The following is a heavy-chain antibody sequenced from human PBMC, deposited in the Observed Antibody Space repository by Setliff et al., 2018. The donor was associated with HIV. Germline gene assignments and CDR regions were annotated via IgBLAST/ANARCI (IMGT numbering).Heavy chain of an antibody. Sequence: PSETLSLTCTVSGGSIHGFYWTWVRQPPGKELEWIGYMYTSGSFRYNPSLESRVSISVDTSNNQFSLKLNSVTAADTAVYFCARAREGWKPFAFDYWGQGTLVTVSS. J-gene: IGHJ4*02. V-gene: IGHV4-4*08. CDR1: GGSIHGFY. CDR2: MYTSGSF. D-gene: IGHD1-1*01. CDR3: ARAREGWKPFAFDY.